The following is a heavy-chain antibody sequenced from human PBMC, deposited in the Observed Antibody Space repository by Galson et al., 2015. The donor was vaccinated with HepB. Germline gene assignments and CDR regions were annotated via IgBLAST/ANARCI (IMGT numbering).Heavy chain of an antibody. CDR1: GITFSGSA. J-gene: IGHJ4*02. D-gene: IGHD6-19*01. V-gene: IGHV3-73*01. CDR2: IRTKPNDYAT. Sequence: SLRLSCAASGITFSGSAMHWVRQASGKGLEWLGRIRTKPNDYATTYAASVKGRFTISRDGSKNTAYLQMNSLKTEDTAVYYCSTHASIGWFPYDYWGQGTLVTVSS. CDR3: STHASIGWFPYDY.